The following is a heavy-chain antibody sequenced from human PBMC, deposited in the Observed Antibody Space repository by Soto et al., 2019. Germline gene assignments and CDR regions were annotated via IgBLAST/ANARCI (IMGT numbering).Heavy chain of an antibody. CDR2: IYPGDSDS. V-gene: IGHV5-51*01. CDR3: ARHGSYGDYASNYFDP. D-gene: IGHD4-17*01. CDR1: GYNFATYW. Sequence: GESLKISCEGFGYNFATYWIAWVRQMPGKGLEYMGIIYPGDSDSRYSPSFQGQVTFSADKSISTAYMQWSSLKASDTAMYYCARHGSYGDYASNYFDPWGQGTLVTVSS. J-gene: IGHJ5*02.